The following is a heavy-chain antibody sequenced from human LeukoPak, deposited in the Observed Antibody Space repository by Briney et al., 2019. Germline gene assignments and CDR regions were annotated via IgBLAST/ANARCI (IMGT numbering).Heavy chain of an antibody. J-gene: IGHJ6*04. CDR2: IYTSGST. CDR3: ARPLGYCSGGSCSPGV. D-gene: IGHD2-15*01. CDR1: GGSISSYY. V-gene: IGHV4-4*07. Sequence: SETLSLTCTVSGGSISSYYWSWIRQPAGKGLEWIGRIYTSGSTNYNPSLKSRVTMSVDTSKNQFSLKLSSVTAADTAVYYCARPLGYCSGGSCSPGVWGKGTTVTISS.